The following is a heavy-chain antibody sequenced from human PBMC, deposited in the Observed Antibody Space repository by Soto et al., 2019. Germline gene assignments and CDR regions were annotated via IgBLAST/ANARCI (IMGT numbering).Heavy chain of an antibody. J-gene: IGHJ6*02. CDR3: ARGLVGQLASYNYYYGMDV. CDR1: GFTFSSYW. Sequence: GGSLRLSCAASGFTFSSYWMHWVRQAPGKGLVWVARIHDDGSITNYADSVKGRFTISRDNAKNTMYLQMNSLRAEDTAVYYCARGLVGQLASYNYYYGMDVWGQGTTVTVSS. CDR2: IHDDGSIT. V-gene: IGHV3-74*01. D-gene: IGHD6-6*01.